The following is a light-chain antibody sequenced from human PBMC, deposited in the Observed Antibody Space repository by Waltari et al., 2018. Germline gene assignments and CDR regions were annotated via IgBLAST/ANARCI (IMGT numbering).Light chain of an antibody. V-gene: IGKV1-5*03. CDR1: QSISKW. CDR3: QQYNSYSLLT. J-gene: IGKJ4*01. Sequence: DIRMTQSPSTLSASAGDRVIISCRASQSISKWLAWYQQKPGKAPKLLIYEASTLQSGLPSRFSGTGSGTDFTLTISSLQPDDFATYYCQQYNSYSLLTFGGGTKVEIK. CDR2: EAS.